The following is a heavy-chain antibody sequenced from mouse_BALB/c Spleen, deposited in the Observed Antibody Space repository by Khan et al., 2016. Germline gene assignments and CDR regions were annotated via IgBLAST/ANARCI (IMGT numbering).Heavy chain of an antibody. D-gene: IGHD2-1*01. J-gene: IGHJ1*01. CDR1: GFTFSGFW. Sequence: EVQLLETGGGLVQPGGSRGLSCEGSGFTFSGFWMSWGRQTRGKTLEWIGDINSDGSAINYAPSIEDRVIICRDNDKSTLYLKMSNVRYEGTDTYLCMRYGNYENCDVRGAGTTVAVSS. V-gene: IGHV11-2*02. CDR2: INSDGSAI. CDR3: MRYGNYENCDV.